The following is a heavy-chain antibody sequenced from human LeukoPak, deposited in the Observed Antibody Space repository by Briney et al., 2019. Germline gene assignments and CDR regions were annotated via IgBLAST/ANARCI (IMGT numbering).Heavy chain of an antibody. Sequence: SETLSLTCAVYGGSFSGYYWSWIRQPPGKGLEWIGEINHSGSTNYNPSLKSRVTISVDTSKNQFSLKLSSVTAADTAVYYCARGRMYSSGWRNRGYFDYWGQGTLVTVSS. CDR2: INHSGST. V-gene: IGHV4-34*01. CDR3: ARGRMYSSGWRNRGYFDY. CDR1: GGSFSGYY. J-gene: IGHJ4*02. D-gene: IGHD6-19*01.